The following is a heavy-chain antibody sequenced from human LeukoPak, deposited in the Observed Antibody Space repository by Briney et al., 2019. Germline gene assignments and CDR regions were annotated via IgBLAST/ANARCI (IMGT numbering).Heavy chain of an antibody. CDR3: ARNASSGFFTD. J-gene: IGHJ1*01. V-gene: IGHV4-38-2*01. D-gene: IGHD6-25*01. CDR1: GSSIANNGY. Sequence: SETLSLTCGVSGSSIANNGYWGWIRQSPGKGLEWIGSIHHSGNRLESGSTHYNPSLKSRVTVSADTSKNHFSLTLTSVTAADTAVYFCARNASSGFFTDWSQGTLVIVS. CDR2: IHHSGNRLESGST.